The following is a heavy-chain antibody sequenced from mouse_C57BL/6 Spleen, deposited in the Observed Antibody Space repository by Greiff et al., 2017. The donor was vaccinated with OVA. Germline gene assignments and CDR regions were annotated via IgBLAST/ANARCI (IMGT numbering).Heavy chain of an antibody. CDR3: ARDSSYLAWFAY. Sequence: QVQLQQPGTELVKPGASVKLSCKASGYTFTSYWMPWVKQRPGQGLEWIGNINPSNGGTNYNEKFKSKATLTVDKSSSTAYMQLSSLTSEDSAVYDCARDSSYLAWFAYWGQGTLVTVSA. D-gene: IGHD1-1*01. J-gene: IGHJ3*01. CDR2: INPSNGGT. CDR1: GYTFTSYW. V-gene: IGHV1-53*01.